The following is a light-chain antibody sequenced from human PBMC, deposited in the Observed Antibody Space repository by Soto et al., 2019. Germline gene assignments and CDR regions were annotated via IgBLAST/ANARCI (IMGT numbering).Light chain of an antibody. CDR1: QSISDS. Sequence: DIQMTQSPSSLSASVGDRVTITCRASQSISDSLNWYQHKPGTAPKLQIYAASSLQSGVPSRFSGGGSGTDFTLTISSLQPEDFVTYFCQQSFSFPATFGGGTKVEIK. CDR3: QQSFSFPAT. J-gene: IGKJ4*01. CDR2: AAS. V-gene: IGKV1-39*01.